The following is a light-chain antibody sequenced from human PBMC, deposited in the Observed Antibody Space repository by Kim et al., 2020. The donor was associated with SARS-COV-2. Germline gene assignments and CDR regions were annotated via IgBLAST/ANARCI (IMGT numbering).Light chain of an antibody. V-gene: IGKV3-11*01. J-gene: IGKJ4*01. CDR1: QSVGNS. Sequence: PGERATLSCRASQSVGNSLAWFQQKPGQAPRLLIFETSNRATGIPARFSGSGSGTAFTLTISSLEPEDFAVYYCQQRYNWPLTFGGGTKVEI. CDR2: ETS. CDR3: QQRYNWPLT.